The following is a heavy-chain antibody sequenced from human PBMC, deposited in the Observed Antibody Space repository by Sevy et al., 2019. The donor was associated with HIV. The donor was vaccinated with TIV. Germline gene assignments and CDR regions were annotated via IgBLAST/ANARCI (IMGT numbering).Heavy chain of an antibody. V-gene: IGHV3-73*01. Sequence: GGSLRLSCAASGFTFSGSAMHWVRQASGKGLEWVGRIRSKANSYATAYAASVKGRFTISRDDSKNTGYLQMNSLKTEDTAVYYCTRHGDYYDSSGYYGDYYYYGMDVWGQGTTVTVSS. CDR3: TRHGDYYDSSGYYGDYYYYGMDV. CDR1: GFTFSGSA. CDR2: IRSKANSYAT. D-gene: IGHD3-22*01. J-gene: IGHJ6*02.